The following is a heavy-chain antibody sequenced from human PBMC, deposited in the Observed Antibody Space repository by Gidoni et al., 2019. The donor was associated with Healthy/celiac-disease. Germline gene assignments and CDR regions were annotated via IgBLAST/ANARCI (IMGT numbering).Heavy chain of an antibody. V-gene: IGHV4-59*01. CDR1: GGSISSYY. CDR2: IYYSGST. Sequence: QVQLQESGPGLVKPSETLSLTCTVSGGSISSYYWSWIRQPPGKGLEWIGYIYYSGSTNYNPSLKSRVTISVDTSKNQFSLKLSSVTAADTAVYYCARVRGYDYYYGMDVWGQGTTVTVSS. CDR3: ARVRGYDYYYGMDV. J-gene: IGHJ6*02.